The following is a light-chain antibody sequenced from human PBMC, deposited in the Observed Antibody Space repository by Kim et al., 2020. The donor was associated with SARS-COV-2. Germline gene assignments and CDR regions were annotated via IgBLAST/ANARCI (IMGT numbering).Light chain of an antibody. Sequence: SYELTQPPSVSVFPGQTASITCSGDKLGDKYARWYQQKPGQSPVLVIYQDSKRPSGIPERFSGSNSGNTATLTISGTQAMDEADYYCQAWDSSTGVFGGGTQLTVL. V-gene: IGLV3-1*01. J-gene: IGLJ2*01. CDR2: QDS. CDR1: KLGDKY. CDR3: QAWDSSTGV.